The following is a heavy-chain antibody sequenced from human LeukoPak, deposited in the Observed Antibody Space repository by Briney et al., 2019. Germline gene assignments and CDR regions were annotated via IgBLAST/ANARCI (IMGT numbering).Heavy chain of an antibody. CDR2: INGDGRTT. J-gene: IGHJ5*02. V-gene: IGHV3-64D*06. CDR1: GFIFSTYT. D-gene: IGHD5-12*01. Sequence: GGSLRLSCSASGFIFSTYTMYWVRQAPGKGLEFVSVINGDGRTTYYADSVKGRFTISRDNSKNTLYLQMNSLRAEDTAVYYCVGDQVDNVGWLTWGQGTRVTVSS. CDR3: VGDQVDNVGWLT.